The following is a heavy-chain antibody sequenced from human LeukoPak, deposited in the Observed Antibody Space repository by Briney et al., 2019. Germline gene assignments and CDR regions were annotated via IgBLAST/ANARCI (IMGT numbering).Heavy chain of an antibody. V-gene: IGHV4-39*07. D-gene: IGHD6-13*01. J-gene: IGHJ4*02. Sequence: SETLSLTCTVSGGSISNTNYYWAWLRQPPGRGLEWIGSIYYTGTTFDNPSLKSRVTLSVDTSKNQFSLRLTSVTAAGTAFYYCAREEYSSDWYGHDSWGQGTLVTVSS. CDR2: IYYTGTT. CDR1: GGSISNTNYY. CDR3: AREEYSSDWYGHDS.